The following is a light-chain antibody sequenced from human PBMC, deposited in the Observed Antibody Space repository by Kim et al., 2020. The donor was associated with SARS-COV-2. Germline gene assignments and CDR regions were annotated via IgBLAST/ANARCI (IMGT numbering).Light chain of an antibody. Sequence: VAVGQTVMITCQGDSLRSYYASWYQQKPGQAPELVIYGKNNRPSGIPDRFSGSSSGNTASLTITGAQAEDEADYYCNSRDSSGNVVFGGGTQLTVL. J-gene: IGLJ2*01. CDR1: SLRSYY. CDR3: NSRDSSGNVV. V-gene: IGLV3-19*01. CDR2: GKN.